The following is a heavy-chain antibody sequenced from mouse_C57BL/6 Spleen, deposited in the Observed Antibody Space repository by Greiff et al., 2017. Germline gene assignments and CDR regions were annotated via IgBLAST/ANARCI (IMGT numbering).Heavy chain of an antibody. J-gene: IGHJ4*01. V-gene: IGHV3-6*01. CDR1: GYSITSGYY. Sequence: EVHLVESGPGLVKPSQSLSLTCSVTGYSITSGYYWNWIRQFPGNKLEWMGYISYDGSNNYNPSLKNRISITRDTSKNQFFLKLNSVTTEDTATYYCASGAGNYVYYAMDYWGQGTSVTVSS. CDR3: ASGAGNYVYYAMDY. D-gene: IGHD2-1*01. CDR2: ISYDGSN.